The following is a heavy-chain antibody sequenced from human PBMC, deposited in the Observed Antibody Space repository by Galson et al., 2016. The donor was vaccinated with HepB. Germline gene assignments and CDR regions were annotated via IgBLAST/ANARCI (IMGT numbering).Heavy chain of an antibody. CDR1: GFTFSNYW. Sequence: SLRLSCAASGFTFSNYWMSWVRQGPGKGLEWVGNIKDDGSEKNYVESVKGRFTISRDNAKNSLYLQMNSLRVEDTAVYYCTRDFGYSNYDWGQRTLVTVSS. CDR3: TRDFGYSNYD. D-gene: IGHD6-13*01. CDR2: IKDDGSEK. J-gene: IGHJ4*02. V-gene: IGHV3-7*01.